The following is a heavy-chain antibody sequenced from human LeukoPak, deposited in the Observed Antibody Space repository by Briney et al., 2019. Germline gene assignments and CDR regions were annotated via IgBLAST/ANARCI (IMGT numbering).Heavy chain of an antibody. CDR3: AKVPAAILIPTRVDP. D-gene: IGHD2-2*01. J-gene: IGHJ5*02. V-gene: IGHV3-23*01. Sequence: GGSLRLSCAASGFTFSSYAMSWVRQAPGKGLEWVSAISGSGGSTYYADSVKGRFTISRDNSKNTLYLQMNSLRAEDTAVYYCAKVPAAILIPTRVDPWGEGTLVTVSS. CDR1: GFTFSSYA. CDR2: ISGSGGST.